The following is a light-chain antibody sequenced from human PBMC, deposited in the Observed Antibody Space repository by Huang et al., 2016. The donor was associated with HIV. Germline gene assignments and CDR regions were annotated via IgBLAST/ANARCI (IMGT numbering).Light chain of an antibody. V-gene: IGKV3-15*01. J-gene: IGKJ1*01. CDR2: GAS. Sequence: EIVMTQSPATLSVSPGERATLSCRASQSVSTNLAWYQHKPGQPPRLLMYGASSRATGIQDRFSGSGSGTDFTLTITSLQSEDLAVYYCQQHNDWPRTFGQGTKVEI. CDR3: QQHNDWPRT. CDR1: QSVSTN.